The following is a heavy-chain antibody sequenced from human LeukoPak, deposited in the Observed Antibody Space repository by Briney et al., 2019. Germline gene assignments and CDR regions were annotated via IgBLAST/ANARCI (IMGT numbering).Heavy chain of an antibody. CDR3: AAWNVDTAMDPGDY. J-gene: IGHJ4*02. D-gene: IGHD5-18*01. V-gene: IGHV1-58*02. CDR2: IVVVSGNT. Sequence: PGTSVKVSCKASGFTFTSSAMQWVRQARGQRLEWIGWIVVVSGNTNYAQKFQERVTIARDMSTSTAYTELSSLRSEDTAVYYCAAWNVDTAMDPGDYWGQGTLVTVSS. CDR1: GFTFTSSA.